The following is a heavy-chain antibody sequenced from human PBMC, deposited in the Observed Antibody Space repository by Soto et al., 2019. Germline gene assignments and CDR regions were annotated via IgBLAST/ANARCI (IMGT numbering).Heavy chain of an antibody. CDR2: ISGSGGST. D-gene: IGHD2-15*01. CDR3: AKAIGYCSGGSCPSRFDY. CDR1: GLTFSSYA. J-gene: IGHJ4*02. V-gene: IGHV3-23*01. Sequence: GESLKISCAASGLTFSSYAMSWVRQAPGKGLEWVSAISGSGGSTYYADSVKGRFTISRDNSKNTLYLQMNSLRAEDTAVYYCAKAIGYCSGGSCPSRFDYWGQGTLVTVSS.